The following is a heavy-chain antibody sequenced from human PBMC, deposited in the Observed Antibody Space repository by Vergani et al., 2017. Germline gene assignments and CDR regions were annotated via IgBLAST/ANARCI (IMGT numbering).Heavy chain of an antibody. J-gene: IGHJ4*01. CDR3: TRSECSGTTCYGHYFDL. CDR2: IKSDGRT. Sequence: EVDLVESGGGLAQPGGSLRLSCEASGITFWKFGMHWVRQGPGKGLEWVSGIKSDGRTSYAESVRGRFTISRDTSRNAVYLQMNILRVEDTGVYYCTRSECSGTTCYGHYFDLWGHGILVTVSS. CDR1: GITFWKFG. V-gene: IGHV3-66*02. D-gene: IGHD2-15*01.